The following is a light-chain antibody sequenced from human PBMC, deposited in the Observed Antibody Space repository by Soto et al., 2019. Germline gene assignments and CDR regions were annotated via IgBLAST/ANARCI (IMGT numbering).Light chain of an antibody. CDR2: KAS. J-gene: IGKJ1*01. Sequence: DIQMTQSPSTLSASVGARVPITCRASESISSWLAWYQQKPGKAPKLLIYKASNLESGVPSRFSGSGSGTEFTLTISSLQPDDFATYYCQQYKSYSRTFGQGTKVDIK. CDR1: ESISSW. V-gene: IGKV1-5*03. CDR3: QQYKSYSRT.